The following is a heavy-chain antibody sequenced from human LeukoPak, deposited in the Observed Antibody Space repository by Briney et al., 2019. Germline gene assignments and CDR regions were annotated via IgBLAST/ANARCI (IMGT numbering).Heavy chain of an antibody. V-gene: IGHV3-7*01. CDR1: GFTFSSYW. D-gene: IGHD3-3*01. CDR3: ARASVLRFLEWLPDY. J-gene: IGHJ4*02. CDR2: IKQDGSEK. Sequence: GGPLRLSCAASGFTFSSYWMSWVRQAPGKGLEWVANIKQDGSEKYYVDSVKGRFTISRDNAKNSLYLQMNSLRAEDTAVYYCARASVLRFLEWLPDYWGQGTLVTVSS.